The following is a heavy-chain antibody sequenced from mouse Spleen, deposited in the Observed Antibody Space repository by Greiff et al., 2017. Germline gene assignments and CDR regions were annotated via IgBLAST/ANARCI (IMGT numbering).Heavy chain of an antibody. CDR2: ISYDGSN. V-gene: IGHV3-6*01. CDR3: ARDRSPYYFDY. J-gene: IGHJ2*01. Sequence: EVKLVESGPGLVKPSQSLSLTCSVTGYSITSGYYWNWIRQFPGNKLEWMGYISYDGSNNYNPSLKNRISITRDTSKNQFFLKLNSVTTEDTATYYCARDRSPYYFDYWGQGTTLTGSS. CDR1: GYSITSGYY.